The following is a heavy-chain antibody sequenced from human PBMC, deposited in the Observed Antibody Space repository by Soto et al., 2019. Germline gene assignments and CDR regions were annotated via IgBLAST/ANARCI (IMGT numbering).Heavy chain of an antibody. V-gene: IGHV1-69*04. CDR3: ARDSATPFDY. J-gene: IGHJ4*02. Sequence: QVQLVHSGAEVKKPGSSVKVSCKASGGTFSSYTISWVRQAPGQGLEWMGRIIPILGIANYAQKFQGRVTITANKSTSTAYMELSSLRSEATAVYYCARDSATPFDYWGQGTLVTVSS. D-gene: IGHD2-15*01. CDR2: IIPILGIA. CDR1: GGTFSSYT.